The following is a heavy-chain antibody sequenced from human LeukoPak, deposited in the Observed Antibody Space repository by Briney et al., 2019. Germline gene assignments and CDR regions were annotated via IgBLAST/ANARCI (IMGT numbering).Heavy chain of an antibody. Sequence: GGSLRLSCAASGFTFSSYWMSWVRQAPGKGLEWVANIKQDGSEKYYVDSVKGRFTISRDNAKNSLYLQMNSLRAEDTAVYYCARDLGTVTIFGSHAFDIWGQGTMVTVSS. V-gene: IGHV3-7*01. CDR1: GFTFSSYW. CDR2: IKQDGSEK. CDR3: ARDLGTVTIFGSHAFDI. J-gene: IGHJ3*02. D-gene: IGHD3-3*01.